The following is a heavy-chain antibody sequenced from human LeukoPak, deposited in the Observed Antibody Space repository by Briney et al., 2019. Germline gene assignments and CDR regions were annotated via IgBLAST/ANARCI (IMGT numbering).Heavy chain of an antibody. V-gene: IGHV4-34*01. CDR2: INHTGST. J-gene: IGHJ4*02. CDR3: ARGPVRLARPYDY. Sequence: SETLSLTCTVQGGSLSGAYWTWIRQPPGKGLELIGEINHTGSTNYNPSLKSRVTMSADTPKNQFSLNLTSVTAADTALYYCARGPVRLARPYDYWGQGALVTVSS. CDR1: GGSLSGAY. D-gene: IGHD3-9*01.